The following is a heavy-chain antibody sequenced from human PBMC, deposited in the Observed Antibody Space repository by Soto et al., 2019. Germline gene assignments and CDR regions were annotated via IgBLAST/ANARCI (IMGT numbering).Heavy chain of an antibody. J-gene: IGHJ4*02. CDR3: ARGYCTNGVCYTDYFDY. V-gene: IGHV4-4*07. Sequence: TSETLSLTCTVSGGSISSYYWSWIRQPAGKGLEWIGRIYTSGSTNYNPSLKSRVTMSVDTSKNQFSLKLSSVTAADTAVYYCARGYCTNGVCYTDYFDYWGQGTLVTVSS. CDR2: IYTSGST. CDR1: GGSISSYY. D-gene: IGHD2-8*01.